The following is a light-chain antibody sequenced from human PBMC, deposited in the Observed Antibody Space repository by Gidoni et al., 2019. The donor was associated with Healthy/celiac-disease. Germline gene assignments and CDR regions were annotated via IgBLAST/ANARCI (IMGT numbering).Light chain of an antibody. J-gene: IGKJ4*01. CDR3: QQRSNWPPFP. Sequence: ESGLTQAPATLSLSPGERATLSCRASQSVSSYLAWYQQKPGQAPRLLIYDASNRATGIPARFIGCASGTDFPLTISRLEPEDFAVYYCQQRSNWPPFPFGGGTKVEIK. CDR1: QSVSSY. V-gene: IGKV3-11*01. CDR2: DAS.